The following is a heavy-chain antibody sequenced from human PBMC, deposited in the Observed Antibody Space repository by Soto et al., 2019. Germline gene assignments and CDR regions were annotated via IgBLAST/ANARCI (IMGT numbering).Heavy chain of an antibody. D-gene: IGHD6-19*01. Sequence: EVQLVESGGDLVQPGTSLRLSCAASGFTFSSHWMTWVRQAPGKGLEWVANIKEDGSEEYYVDSVKGRFTISRDNAENSLYLQSNSLRVADTAVYYCARGDSRWTEGGYWGQGTLVTVSS. CDR3: ARGDSRWTEGGY. V-gene: IGHV3-7*01. J-gene: IGHJ4*02. CDR1: GFTFSSHW. CDR2: IKEDGSEE.